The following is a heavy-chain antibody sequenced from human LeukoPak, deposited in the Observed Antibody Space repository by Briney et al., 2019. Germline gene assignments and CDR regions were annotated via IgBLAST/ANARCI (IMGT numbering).Heavy chain of an antibody. J-gene: IGHJ6*03. CDR1: GFTFSSYS. V-gene: IGHV3-21*01. D-gene: IGHD5-12*01. Sequence: GGSLRLSCAASGFTFSSYSMNWVRQAPGKGLEWVSCISSSSSYIYYADSVKGRFTISRDNAKNSLYLQMNSLRADDTAVYYCARDHTGYEYGSFTYHYQYMDVWGKGTTVTVSS. CDR3: ARDHTGYEYGSFTYHYQYMDV. CDR2: ISSSSSYI.